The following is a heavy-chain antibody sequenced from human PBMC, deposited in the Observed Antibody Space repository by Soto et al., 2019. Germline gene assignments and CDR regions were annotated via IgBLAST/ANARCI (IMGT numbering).Heavy chain of an antibody. CDR3: ARQVVVVVAATYYFDY. J-gene: IGHJ4*02. CDR1: GGSISSSSYY. D-gene: IGHD2-15*01. CDR2: IYYSGST. Sequence: LSLTCTVSGGSISSSSYYWGWIRQPPGKGLEWIGSIYYSGSTYYNPSLKSRVTISVDTSKNQFSLKLSSVTAADTAVYYCARQVVVVVAATYYFDYWGQGTLVTVSS. V-gene: IGHV4-39*01.